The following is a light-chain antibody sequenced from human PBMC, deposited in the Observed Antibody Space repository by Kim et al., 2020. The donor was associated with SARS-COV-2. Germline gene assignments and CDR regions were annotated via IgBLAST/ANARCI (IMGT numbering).Light chain of an antibody. CDR3: CSYAGGIIHVV. Sequence: HSITIPCTVTSSDVESYDLISLDHQHPDKAPKLMIYEVSKRPSGVSSRLSGAKSGNTASLTISGLQAEDEADYYCCSYAGGIIHVVFGGGTQLTVL. J-gene: IGLJ2*01. CDR1: SSDVESYDL. V-gene: IGLV2-23*02. CDR2: EVS.